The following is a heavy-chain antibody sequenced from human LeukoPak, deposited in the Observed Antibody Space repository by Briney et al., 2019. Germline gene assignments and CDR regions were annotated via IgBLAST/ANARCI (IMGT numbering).Heavy chain of an antibody. Sequence: ASVKVSCKVSGYTLTELSMHWVRQAPGKGLEWMGGFDPEDGETIYAQKFQGRVTMTEDTSTDTAYMELSRLRSDDTAVYYCARELLVAKNGGEAAGVLDHYYYYMDVWGKGTTVTISS. CDR2: FDPEDGET. D-gene: IGHD6-13*01. J-gene: IGHJ6*03. CDR3: ARELLVAKNGGEAAGVLDHYYYYMDV. CDR1: GYTLTELS. V-gene: IGHV1-24*01.